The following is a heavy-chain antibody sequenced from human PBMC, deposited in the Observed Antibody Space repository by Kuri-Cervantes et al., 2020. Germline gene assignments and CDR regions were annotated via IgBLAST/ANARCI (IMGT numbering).Heavy chain of an antibody. CDR1: GFSLSNAKMG. Sequence: SGPTLVKPTETLTLTCTVSGFSLSNAKMGVSWIRQPPGKGLEWIGYIYYSGSTNYNPSLKSRVTILVDTSKNEFSLKLSSVIAADTAVYYCARVWGKGTTVPSPQ. CDR3: ARV. J-gene: IGHJ6*04. CDR2: IYYSGST. V-gene: IGHV4-61*01.